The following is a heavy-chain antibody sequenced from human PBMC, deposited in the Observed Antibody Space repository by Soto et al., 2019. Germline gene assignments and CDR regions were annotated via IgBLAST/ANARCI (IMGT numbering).Heavy chain of an antibody. CDR1: GGTFNTYA. CDR2: ISPMFGAA. CDR3: AREVQVHTPAFVY. Sequence: QVQLVQSGAEMKKPGSSVKVSCQSSGGTFNTYAMNWVRQAPGQGPEWMGDISPMFGAANYAPKFQGRVTIPADESTRTSYMQLSSLTSDDTALYFCAREVQVHTPAFVYWGQGTLVTVSS. D-gene: IGHD3-10*01. J-gene: IGHJ4*02. V-gene: IGHV1-69*19.